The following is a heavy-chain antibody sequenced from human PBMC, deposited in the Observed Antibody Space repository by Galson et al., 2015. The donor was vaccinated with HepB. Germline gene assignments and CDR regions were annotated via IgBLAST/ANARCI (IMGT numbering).Heavy chain of an antibody. CDR1: GGSVSSGSYY. CDR2: IYYSGST. Sequence: ETLSLTCTVSGGSVSSGSYYWSWIRQPPGKGLEWIGYIYYSGSTNYNPSLKSRVTISVDTSKNQFSLKLSSVTAADTAVYYCARAGVYSYEYYFDYWGQGTLVTVSS. V-gene: IGHV4-61*01. J-gene: IGHJ4*02. D-gene: IGHD5-18*01. CDR3: ARAGVYSYEYYFDY.